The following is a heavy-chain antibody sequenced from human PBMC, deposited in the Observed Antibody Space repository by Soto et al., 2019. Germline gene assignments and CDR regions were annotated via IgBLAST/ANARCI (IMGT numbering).Heavy chain of an antibody. D-gene: IGHD6-13*01. J-gene: IGHJ6*01. CDR3: ARDRGFYSSYYYYYGMDV. Sequence: GGSLRLSCAASGFTFSSYGMHWVRQAPGKGLEWVAVIWYDGSNKYYADSVKGRFTISRDNSKNTLYLQMNSLRAEDTAVYYCARDRGFYSSYYYYYGMDVWGQGTTVTVSS. V-gene: IGHV3-33*01. CDR2: IWYDGSNK. CDR1: GFTFSSYG.